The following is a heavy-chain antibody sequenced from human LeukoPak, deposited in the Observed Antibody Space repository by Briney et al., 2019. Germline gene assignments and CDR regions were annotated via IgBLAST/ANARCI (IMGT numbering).Heavy chain of an antibody. CDR3: ARAAATVVTPEPFDY. Sequence: SVKVSCKASGGTFSSYATSGVRQAPGQGLEWMGRIIPIFGIANYAQKFQGRVTITADKSTSTAYMELSSLRSEDTAVYYCARAAATVVTPEPFDYWGQGTLVTVSS. CDR1: GGTFSSYA. J-gene: IGHJ4*02. V-gene: IGHV1-69*04. D-gene: IGHD4-23*01. CDR2: IIPIFGIA.